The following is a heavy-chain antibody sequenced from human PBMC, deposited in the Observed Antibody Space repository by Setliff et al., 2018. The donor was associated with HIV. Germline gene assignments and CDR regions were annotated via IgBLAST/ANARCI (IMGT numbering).Heavy chain of an antibody. J-gene: IGHJ4*02. D-gene: IGHD1-1*01. V-gene: IGHV4-39*07. CDR1: GGSISRSTHH. CDR3: ARNSQKGIQPLLLAS. CDR2: IYYSEST. Sequence: SETLSLTCTVSGGSISRSTHHWAWIRQPPGKGLEWIGSIYYSESTSYNPSLKSRVTISVDTSKNQFSLMLDSVTAADTPVYYWARNSQKGIQPLLLASWGPGTLVTVSS.